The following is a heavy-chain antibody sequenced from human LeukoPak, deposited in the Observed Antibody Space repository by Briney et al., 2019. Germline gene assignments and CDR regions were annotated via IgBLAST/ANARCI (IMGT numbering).Heavy chain of an antibody. Sequence: GSLRLSCAASGFTFSSYGMHWVRQAPGKGLGWVAVISYDGSNKYYADSVKGRFTNSRDNSKNTLYLQMNSLRAEDTAVYYCAKAAWIQLWLLDYWGQGTLVTVSS. CDR2: ISYDGSNK. V-gene: IGHV3-30*18. CDR3: AKAAWIQLWLLDY. J-gene: IGHJ4*02. CDR1: GFTFSSYG. D-gene: IGHD5-18*01.